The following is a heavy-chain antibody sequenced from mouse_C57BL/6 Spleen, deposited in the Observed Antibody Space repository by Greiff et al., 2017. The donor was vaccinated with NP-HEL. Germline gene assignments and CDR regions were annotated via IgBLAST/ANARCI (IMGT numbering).Heavy chain of an antibody. J-gene: IGHJ3*01. Sequence: VQLQQSGAELVRPGTSVKMSCKASGYTFTNYWIGWAKQRPGHGLEWIGDIYPGGGYTNYNEKFKGKATLTADKSSSTAYMQFSSLTSEDSAIYYCARSWYYDGAWFAYWGQGTLVTVSA. CDR3: ARSWYYDGAWFAY. CDR2: IYPGGGYT. D-gene: IGHD1-1*01. V-gene: IGHV1-63*01. CDR1: GYTFTNYW.